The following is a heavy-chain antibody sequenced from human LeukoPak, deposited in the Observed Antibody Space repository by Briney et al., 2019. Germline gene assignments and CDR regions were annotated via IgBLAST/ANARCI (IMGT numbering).Heavy chain of an antibody. D-gene: IGHD2-21*01. Sequence: PGGSLGLSCAASGFTLSSYTMNWVRQAPGKGLEWVSYISSSSSTIYYADSVKGRFTISRDNAKNSLYLQMNSLRAEDTAVYYCAREGLWVGYYYMDVWGKGTTVTVSS. CDR2: ISSSSSTI. J-gene: IGHJ6*03. V-gene: IGHV3-48*01. CDR3: AREGLWVGYYYMDV. CDR1: GFTLSSYT.